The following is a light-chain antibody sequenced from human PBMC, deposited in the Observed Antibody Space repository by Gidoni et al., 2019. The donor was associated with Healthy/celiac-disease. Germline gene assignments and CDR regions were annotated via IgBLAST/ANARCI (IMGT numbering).Light chain of an antibody. J-gene: IGKJ4*02. CDR3: QQSYSTPPE. Sequence: DIQMTKSPSSLSASVGDRVTITCRASQSISSYLNWYQQKPGKAPKLLIYAASSLQSGVPSRFSGSGSGTDFTLTISSLQPEDFATYYCQQSYSTPPEFGGGTKVEIK. V-gene: IGKV1-39*01. CDR2: AAS. CDR1: QSISSY.